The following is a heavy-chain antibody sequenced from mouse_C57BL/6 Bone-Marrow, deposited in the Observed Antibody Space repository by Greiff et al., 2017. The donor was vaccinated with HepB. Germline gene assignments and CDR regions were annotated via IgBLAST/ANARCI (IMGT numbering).Heavy chain of an antibody. D-gene: IGHD1-1*01. CDR1: GFTFSDYG. Sequence: EVKVEESGGGLVKPGGSLKLSCAASGFTFSDYGMHWVRQAPEKGLEWVAYISSGSSTIYYADTVKGRFTISRDNAKNTLFLQMTSLRSEDTAMYYCARQGYYGSSYGYFDVWGTGTTVTVSS. V-gene: IGHV5-17*01. CDR3: ARQGYYGSSYGYFDV. J-gene: IGHJ1*03. CDR2: ISSGSSTI.